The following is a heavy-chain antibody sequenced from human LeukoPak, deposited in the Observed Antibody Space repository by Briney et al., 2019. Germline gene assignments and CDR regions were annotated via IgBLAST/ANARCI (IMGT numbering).Heavy chain of an antibody. J-gene: IGHJ3*02. D-gene: IGHD7-27*01. V-gene: IGHV4-30-2*01. CDR3: ARGFSLGAFDI. CDR1: GGSISSGGYY. CDR2: IYHSGST. Sequence: SETLSLTCTVSGGSISSGGYYWSWIRQPPGKGLEWIGYIYHSGSTYYNPSLKSRVTISVDTSKNQFSLKLSSVTAADTAVYYCARGFSLGAFDIWGQGTMVTVSS.